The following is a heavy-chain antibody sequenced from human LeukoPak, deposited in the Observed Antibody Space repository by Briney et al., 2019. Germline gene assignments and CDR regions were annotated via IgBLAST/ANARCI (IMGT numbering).Heavy chain of an antibody. D-gene: IGHD2-2*02. J-gene: IGHJ4*02. CDR2: ITSNWGST. CDR3: AREFCDTNNCYKAALAY. V-gene: IGHV3-64*01. Sequence: GGSLRLSSAASGFSFSTYTMHWVRQAPGKGLEYVSAITSNWGSTYYASSVKGRFTISRDNSKNTLYLQMGSLTTEDVALYYCAREFCDTNNCYKAALAYWGQGTLVSVSS. CDR1: GFSFSTYT.